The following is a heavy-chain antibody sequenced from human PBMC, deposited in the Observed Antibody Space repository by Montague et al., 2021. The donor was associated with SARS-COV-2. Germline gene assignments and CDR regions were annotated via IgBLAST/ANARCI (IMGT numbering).Heavy chain of an antibody. CDR2: IYYSGST. J-gene: IGHJ4*02. CDR1: GGSISSSSYY. D-gene: IGHD2-8*01. CDR3: ATITLGYCTNGVCQPPDY. Sequence: SETLSLTCTVSGGSISSSSYYWGWIRQPPGKGLEWIGSIYYSGSTYYNPSLKSRVTMSVDTSKNQFSLKLSSVTAADTAVYYCATITLGYCTNGVCQPPDYWGQGTLVTVSS. V-gene: IGHV4-39*01.